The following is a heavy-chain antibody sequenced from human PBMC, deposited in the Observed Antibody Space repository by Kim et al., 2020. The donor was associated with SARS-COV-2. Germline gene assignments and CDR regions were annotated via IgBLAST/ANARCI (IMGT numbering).Heavy chain of an antibody. V-gene: IGHV3-11*03. J-gene: IGHJ4*02. CDR3: ASLRLGY. CDR2: SSSYT. Sequence: SSSYTNYADSVKGRFTISRDNAKNSLYLQMNSLRAEDTAVYYCASLRLGYWGQGTLVTVSS. D-gene: IGHD1-26*01.